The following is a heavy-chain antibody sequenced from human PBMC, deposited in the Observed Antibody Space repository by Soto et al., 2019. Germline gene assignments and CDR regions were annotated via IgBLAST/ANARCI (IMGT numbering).Heavy chain of an antibody. D-gene: IGHD3-22*01. J-gene: IGHJ4*02. CDR3: ARASDTSGYHY. Sequence: QVQLVQSESEVKKPGSSVKVSCKVSGGTFKNYAISWVRQAPGQGLERVGGILPVFAELHYAPKLQGRVTITADEVTSTAHLELGSLTSEDTAVYFCARASDTSGYHYWGQGTLVTVSS. V-gene: IGHV1-69*01. CDR1: GGTFKNYA. CDR2: ILPVFAEL.